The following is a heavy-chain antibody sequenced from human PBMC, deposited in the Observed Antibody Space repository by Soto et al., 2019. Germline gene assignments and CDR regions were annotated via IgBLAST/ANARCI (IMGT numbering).Heavy chain of an antibody. CDR1: GYTFTSYA. CDR3: AIDYYDSSGYYGNWFDP. CDR2: INAGNGNT. J-gene: IGHJ5*02. Sequence: ASVKVSCKASGYTFTSYAMHWVRQAPGQRLEWMGWINAGNGNTKYSQKFQGRVTITRDTSASTAYMELSSLRSEDTAVYYCAIDYYDSSGYYGNWFDPWGQGTLVTVSS. V-gene: IGHV1-3*01. D-gene: IGHD3-22*01.